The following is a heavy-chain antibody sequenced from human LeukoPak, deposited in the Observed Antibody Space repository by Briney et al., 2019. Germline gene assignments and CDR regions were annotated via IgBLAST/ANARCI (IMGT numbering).Heavy chain of an antibody. CDR3: VREREKQWLF. Sequence: SEALSLTCAVYGGSFSGYYWSWIRQPPGKGLEWIGEINHSGSTNYNPSLKSRVTISVDTSKNQFSLKLNSVTAADTAVYYCVREREKQWLFWGQGTLVPVSS. CDR2: INHSGST. D-gene: IGHD6-19*01. J-gene: IGHJ4*02. V-gene: IGHV4-34*01. CDR1: GGSFSGYY.